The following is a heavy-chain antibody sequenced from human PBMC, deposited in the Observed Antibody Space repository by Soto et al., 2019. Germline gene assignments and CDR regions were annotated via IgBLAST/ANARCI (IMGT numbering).Heavy chain of an antibody. CDR2: VYYSGSA. Sequence: KTSETLSLTCTVSGGSISSFYWSWIRQPPGKGLEWIGYVYYSGSANYNPSLMSRVSISLDPSKKHFSLQLTSVTAADTAVYYCASGSQLYPSLFDPWGQGTLVTVSS. CDR1: GGSISSFY. CDR3: ASGSQLYPSLFDP. D-gene: IGHD1-26*01. J-gene: IGHJ5*02. V-gene: IGHV4-59*01.